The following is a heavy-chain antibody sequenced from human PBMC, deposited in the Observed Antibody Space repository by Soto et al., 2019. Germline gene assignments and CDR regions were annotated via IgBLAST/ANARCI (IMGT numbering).Heavy chain of an antibody. CDR1: GGSISSGGYY. V-gene: IGHV4-31*01. D-gene: IGHD3-3*02. Sequence: QVQLQESGPGLVKPSQTLSLTCTVSGGSISSGGYYWSWIRQHPGKGLEWIGYIYYSGSTYYNPSLKSXXXIXXXTSXXQFSXXLSSVTAADTAXYXXXXXXXXXXXLARVXYWGQGTLVTVSS. CDR2: IYYSGST. CDR3: XXXXXXXXXLARVXY. J-gene: IGHJ4*02.